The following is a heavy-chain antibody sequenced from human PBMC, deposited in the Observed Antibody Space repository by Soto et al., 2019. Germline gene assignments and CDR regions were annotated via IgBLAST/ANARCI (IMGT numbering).Heavy chain of an antibody. CDR2: ISYDGSNK. V-gene: IGHV3-30*18. J-gene: IGHJ4*02. Sequence: GGSLRLSCAASGFTFSSYGMHWVRQAPGKGLEWVAVISYDGSNKYYADSVKGRFTISRDNSKNTLYLQMNSLRAEDTAVYYCAKDSSKAAVAGTPVDYWGQGTLVTVSS. CDR3: AKDSSKAAVAGTPVDY. D-gene: IGHD6-19*01. CDR1: GFTFSSYG.